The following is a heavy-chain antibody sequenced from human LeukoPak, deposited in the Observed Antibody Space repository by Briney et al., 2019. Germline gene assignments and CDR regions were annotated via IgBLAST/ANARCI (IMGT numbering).Heavy chain of an antibody. D-gene: IGHD3-10*01. CDR3: AKSSGFGGLFVS. CDR1: GFTFSNYG. Sequence: GGSLRLSCAVSGFTFSNYGMHWVRQAPGKGLEWVALMSKDGSKTYYADSVKGRFNISRDISKNTLYLQMNSLSAEDTALYFCAKSSGFGGLFVSWGQGTRVTVSS. CDR2: MSKDGSKT. V-gene: IGHV3-30*18. J-gene: IGHJ4*02.